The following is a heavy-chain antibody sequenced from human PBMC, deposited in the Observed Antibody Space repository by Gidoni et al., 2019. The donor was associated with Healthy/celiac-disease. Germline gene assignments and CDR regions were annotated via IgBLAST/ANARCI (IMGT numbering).Heavy chain of an antibody. D-gene: IGHD6-19*01. CDR2: INAGNGNT. Sequence: QVQLVQSGAEVKKPGASVKGSCKASGYTFTSYAMHWVRQAPGQRLEWMGWINAGNGNTKYSQKFQGRVTITRDTSASTAYMELSSLRSEDTAVYYCASGLGIAVAGTNYWGQGTLVTVSS. J-gene: IGHJ4*02. V-gene: IGHV1-3*01. CDR1: GYTFTSYA. CDR3: ASGLGIAVAGTNY.